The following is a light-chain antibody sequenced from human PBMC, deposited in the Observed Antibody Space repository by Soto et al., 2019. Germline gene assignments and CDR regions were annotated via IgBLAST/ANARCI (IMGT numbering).Light chain of an antibody. CDR3: SSYTTSSTYV. CDR2: EVS. J-gene: IGLJ1*01. Sequence: QSALTQPPSVSGSPGQSVTISCTGTSSDVGSYNGVSWYQQPPGTAPKFMIYEVSNRPSGVPDRFSGSKSGNTASLTIAGLQAEDEADYYCSSYTTSSTYVFGTGTKLTVL. CDR1: SSDVGSYNG. V-gene: IGLV2-18*02.